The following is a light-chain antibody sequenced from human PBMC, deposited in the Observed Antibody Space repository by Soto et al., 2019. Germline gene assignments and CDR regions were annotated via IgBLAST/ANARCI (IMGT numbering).Light chain of an antibody. Sequence: IQMTQTPSPLSASVGDSVTISCRASQNINTWLSWYHQKPGMAPKLLISDAYTLQSGVPSRFSGSGAGTDFTLTISRRQPEDFATHYCQQSYSTHTWTFGQGTKVDIK. CDR2: DAY. CDR3: QQSYSTHTWT. V-gene: IGKV1-39*01. CDR1: QNINTW. J-gene: IGKJ1*01.